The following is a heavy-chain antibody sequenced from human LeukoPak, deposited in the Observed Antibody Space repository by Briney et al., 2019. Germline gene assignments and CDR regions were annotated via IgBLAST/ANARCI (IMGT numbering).Heavy chain of an antibody. D-gene: IGHD2-15*01. J-gene: IGHJ4*02. CDR3: AKGYCSGGSCYSRTFDY. CDR2: ITYSGDAT. CDR1: GFTFSSYA. Sequence: GGSLRLSCAASGFTFSSYAMSWVRQAPGKGLEWVSSITYSGDATDYADSVKGRFTISRDNSKNTLYLQMNSLRAEDTAVYYCAKGYCSGGSCYSRTFDYWGQGTLVTVSS. V-gene: IGHV3-23*01.